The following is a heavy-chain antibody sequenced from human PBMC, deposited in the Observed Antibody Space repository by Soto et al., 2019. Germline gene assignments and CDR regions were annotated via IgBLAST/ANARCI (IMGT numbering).Heavy chain of an antibody. CDR1: GYSFSSYW. Sequence: GESLKISCKASGYSFSSYWIGWVRQIPGKGREWMGIIFPDDSETRYSPSFQGKVSISVDKSITTAYLQWSSLKASDTAMYYCARLGNPTPYDSSGGIDYWGQGTLVTVSS. CDR2: IFPDDSET. CDR3: ARLGNPTPYDSSGGIDY. V-gene: IGHV5-51*01. J-gene: IGHJ4*02. D-gene: IGHD3-22*01.